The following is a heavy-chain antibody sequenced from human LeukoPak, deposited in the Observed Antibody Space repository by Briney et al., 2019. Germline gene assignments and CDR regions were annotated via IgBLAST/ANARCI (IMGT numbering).Heavy chain of an antibody. CDR2: MNPNSGNT. CDR1: GYTFTIYD. J-gene: IGHJ4*02. Sequence: ASVTVSFTASGYTFTIYDINWVRQATGQGLEWMGWMNPNSGNTGYAQKFQGRVSITRNTSISTAYMELRRLRSEDTAVYYCARGGGYCSGGSCYRFLYWGQGTLVTVSS. D-gene: IGHD2-15*01. CDR3: ARGGGYCSGGSCYRFLY. V-gene: IGHV1-8*03.